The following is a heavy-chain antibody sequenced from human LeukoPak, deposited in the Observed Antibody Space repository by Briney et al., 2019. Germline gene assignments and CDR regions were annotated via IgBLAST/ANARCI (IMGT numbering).Heavy chain of an antibody. CDR2: ISYDGSNK. CDR1: GFTFGSHW. J-gene: IGHJ4*02. V-gene: IGHV3-30*18. D-gene: IGHD3-10*01. CDR3: AKTTVRITMVRGANFDY. Sequence: GGSLRLSCTASGFTFGSHWMIWVRRAPGKGLEWVAVISYDGSNKYYADSVKGRFTISRDNSKNTLYLQMNSLRAEDTAVYYCAKTTVRITMVRGANFDYWGQGTLVTVSS.